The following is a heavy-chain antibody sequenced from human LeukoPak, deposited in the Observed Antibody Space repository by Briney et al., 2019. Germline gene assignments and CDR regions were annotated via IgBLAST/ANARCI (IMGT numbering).Heavy chain of an antibody. CDR1: GYSFTSYW. CDR3: ARHRSGGYEENYYYYYMDV. CDR2: IYPGDSDT. D-gene: IGHD5-12*01. V-gene: IGHV5-51*01. Sequence: GESLKISCKGSGYSFTSYWIGWVRQMPGKGLEWMGIIYPGDSDTRYSPSFQGQVTISADKSISTAYLQWSSLKASDTAMYYCARHRSGGYEENYYYYYMDVWGKGTTVTISS. J-gene: IGHJ6*03.